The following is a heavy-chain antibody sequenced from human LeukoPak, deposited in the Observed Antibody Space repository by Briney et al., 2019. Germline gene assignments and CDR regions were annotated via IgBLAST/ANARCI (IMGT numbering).Heavy chain of an antibody. J-gene: IGHJ4*02. V-gene: IGHV5-51*01. CDR3: ARLPGSGHATNFDY. Sequence: GESLKIYCKVSGYIFTSYWIAWVRQMPGKSLEWMGIIFPGDSDTRYSPSFQGQVTISADKSISTAYLQWSSLKASDTATYYCARLPGSGHATNFDYWGQGTLVSVSS. CDR1: GYIFTSYW. CDR2: IFPGDSDT. D-gene: IGHD5-12*01.